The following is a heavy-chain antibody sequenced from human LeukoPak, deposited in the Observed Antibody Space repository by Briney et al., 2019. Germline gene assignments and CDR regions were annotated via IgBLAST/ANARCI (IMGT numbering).Heavy chain of an antibody. CDR2: ISTYNGNT. CDR1: GYTFTHYG. Sequence: ASVKVSCKASGYTFTHYGINWVRQAPGQGLEWMGWISTYNGNTNYTQKLQGRVTMTTDTSTSTAYMELKSLRSDDTAVYYCARAGSLGWFDPWGQGTLVTVSS. D-gene: IGHD6-25*01. CDR3: ARAGSLGWFDP. J-gene: IGHJ5*02. V-gene: IGHV1-18*01.